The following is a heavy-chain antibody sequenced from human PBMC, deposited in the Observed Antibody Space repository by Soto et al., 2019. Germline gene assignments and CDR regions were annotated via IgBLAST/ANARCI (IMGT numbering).Heavy chain of an antibody. CDR1: GDAIGSGGHY. D-gene: IGHD2-15*01. V-gene: IGHV4-31*03. J-gene: IGHJ4*02. CDR2: IYYSGTT. Sequence: QVQLQESGPGLVKPSQTLSLTCTVSGDAIGSGGHYWSWIRQHPGKGLEWIGHIYYSGTTYYNPSLKSRVSMSVDSSKNQFSLQLTSVVAADTAVYFCARVDCTGGSCYSLDYWGQGTLVTVSS. CDR3: ARVDCTGGSCYSLDY.